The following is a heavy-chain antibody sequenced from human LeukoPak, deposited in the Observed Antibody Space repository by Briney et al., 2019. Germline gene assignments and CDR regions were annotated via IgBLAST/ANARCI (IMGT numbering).Heavy chain of an antibody. J-gene: IGHJ4*02. CDR1: GGSISSSSYY. CDR2: IYYSGST. CDR3: ARHPVGATRSYFDY. V-gene: IGHV4-39*01. Sequence: SETLSLTCTVSGGSISSSSYYWGWIRQPPGKGLEWIGSIYYSGSTYYNPSLKSRVTISVDTSKNQFSLKLSSVTAADTAVYYCARHPVGATRSYFDYWGQGTLVTVSS. D-gene: IGHD1-26*01.